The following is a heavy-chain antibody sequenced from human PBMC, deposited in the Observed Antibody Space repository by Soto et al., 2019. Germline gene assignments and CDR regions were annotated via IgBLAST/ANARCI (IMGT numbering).Heavy chain of an antibody. V-gene: IGHV3-23*01. CDR2: ISGSGGST. CDR1: GFTFSSYA. D-gene: IGHD6-13*01. Sequence: GGSLRLSCAASGFTFSSYAMSWVRQAPGKGLEWVSAISGSGGSTYYADSVKGRFTISRDNSKNTLYLQMNSLRAEDTAVYYCAKDRMGSSSPYDAFDIWGQGTMVTVSS. J-gene: IGHJ3*02. CDR3: AKDRMGSSSPYDAFDI.